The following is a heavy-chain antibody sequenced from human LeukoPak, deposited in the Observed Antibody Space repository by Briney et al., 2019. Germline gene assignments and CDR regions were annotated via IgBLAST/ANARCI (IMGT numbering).Heavy chain of an antibody. D-gene: IGHD6-13*01. CDR1: GGTISSYY. Sequence: PSETLSLTCTVSGGTISSYYWGWIRQPPGKGLEWIGRIYTSGRNNYNPSLKTRVTMSVDTSKNQFYLKLSSVTAADTAVYYCARGNSSWYRIWGQGTLVTVSS. V-gene: IGHV4-4*07. CDR2: IYTSGRN. CDR3: ARGNSSWYRI. J-gene: IGHJ4*02.